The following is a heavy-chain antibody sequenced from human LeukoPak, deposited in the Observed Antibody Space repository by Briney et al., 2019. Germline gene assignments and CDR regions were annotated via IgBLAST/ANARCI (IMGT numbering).Heavy chain of an antibody. CDR2: IDSDGSST. V-gene: IGHV3-74*01. D-gene: IGHD6-19*01. J-gene: IGHJ3*02. Sequence: GGPLRLSCAASGFTFSSYWMHWVRQAAGKGLVWVSRIDSDGSSTSYADSVKGRFTISRDNAKNTLYLQMNSLRAEDTAVYYCARVQWLAYDAFDIWGQGTMVTVSS. CDR1: GFTFSSYW. CDR3: ARVQWLAYDAFDI.